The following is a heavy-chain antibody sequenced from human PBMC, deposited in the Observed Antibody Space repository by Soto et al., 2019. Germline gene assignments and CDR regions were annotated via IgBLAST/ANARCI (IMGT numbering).Heavy chain of an antibody. CDR1: ESSINSNYY. Sequence: SETLSLTCGVSESSINSNYYWLWIRQPPGQGLEWIGAIHHSGTTYYSPSFQGQVTISADKSVTTAYLQWSSLKASDSAMYYCARLQDGGAVIGHYWGQGTLVTVSS. D-gene: IGHD2-21*01. J-gene: IGHJ4*02. V-gene: IGHV4-38-2*01. CDR3: ARLQDGGAVIGHY. CDR2: IHHSGTT.